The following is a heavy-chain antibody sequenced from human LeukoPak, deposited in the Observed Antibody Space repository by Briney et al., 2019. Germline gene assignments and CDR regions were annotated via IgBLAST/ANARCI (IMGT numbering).Heavy chain of an antibody. CDR1: GYTFSNFG. V-gene: IGHV1-18*01. Sequence: ASVKVSCKASGYTFSNFGISWVRQAPGQGLEWMGWISAYNGYINYAQKFQDRVTMTTDTSTRTASMELRSLISDDTAVYYCARGGDCTSTSCLGYGAFDIWGQGTIITVSS. D-gene: IGHD2-2*03. J-gene: IGHJ3*02. CDR3: ARGGDCTSTSCLGYGAFDI. CDR2: ISAYNGYI.